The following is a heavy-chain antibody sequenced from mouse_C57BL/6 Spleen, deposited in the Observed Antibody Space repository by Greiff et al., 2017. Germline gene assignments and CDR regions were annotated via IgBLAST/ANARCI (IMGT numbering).Heavy chain of an antibody. Sequence: VQLQQSGAELARPGASVKMSCKASGYTFTSYTMHWVKQRPGQGLEWIGYINPSSGYTKYNQKFKDKATLTADKSSSTAYMQLGSLTSENSAVXYCAGGRFSGALDYWGQGTTLTVSS. D-gene: IGHD3-1*01. CDR3: AGGRFSGALDY. V-gene: IGHV1-4*01. CDR2: INPSSGYT. CDR1: GYTFTSYT. J-gene: IGHJ2*01.